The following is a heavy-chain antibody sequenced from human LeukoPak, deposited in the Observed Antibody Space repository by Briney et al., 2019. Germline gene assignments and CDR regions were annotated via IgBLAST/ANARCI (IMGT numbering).Heavy chain of an antibody. CDR1: GYTFTSYY. D-gene: IGHD3-3*01. V-gene: IGHV1-46*01. CDR2: INPSGGST. Sequence: ASVKVSCKASGYTFTSYYMHWVRQAPGQGLEWMGIINPSGGSTSYAQMFQGRVTMTRDTSTSTVYMELSSLRSEDTAVYYCARDKPYYDFWSGSPYGMDVWGQGTTVTVSS. CDR3: ARDKPYYDFWSGSPYGMDV. J-gene: IGHJ6*02.